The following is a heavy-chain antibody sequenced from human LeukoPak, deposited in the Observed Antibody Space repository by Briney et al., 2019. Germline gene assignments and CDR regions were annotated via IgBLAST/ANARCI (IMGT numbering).Heavy chain of an antibody. CDR1: GGSISSYY. J-gene: IGHJ6*02. CDR2: LYYSGST. Sequence: LETLSLTCTVSGGSISSYYWSWIRQPPGKGLEWIGYLYYSGSTNYNPSLKSRVSISVDTSKNQFSLKLSSVTAADTAVYYCARGISTYGMDVWGQGTTVTVS. V-gene: IGHV4-59*08. CDR3: ARGISTYGMDV. D-gene: IGHD3-10*01.